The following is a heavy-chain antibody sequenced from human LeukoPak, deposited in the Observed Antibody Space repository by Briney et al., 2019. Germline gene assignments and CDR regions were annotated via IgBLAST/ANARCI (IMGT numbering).Heavy chain of an antibody. V-gene: IGHV3-23*01. CDR1: GFTFNSYA. J-gene: IGHJ4*02. CDR3: AKFRATTRDSIDY. D-gene: IGHD1-26*01. CDR2: SSGSGGTT. Sequence: GGSLRLSCAASGFTFNSYAMSWVRQAPGKGLEWVSVSSGSGGTTYSADSVKGRFTISRDNSKNTLYLQMNSLRAEDTAVYYCAKFRATTRDSIDYWGQGTLVTVYS.